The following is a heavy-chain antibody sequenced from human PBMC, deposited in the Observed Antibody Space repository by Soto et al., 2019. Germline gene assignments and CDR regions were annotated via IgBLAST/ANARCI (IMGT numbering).Heavy chain of an antibody. CDR3: ASKLTFGSSSDY. V-gene: IGHV3-23*01. CDR1: GFSFSSFA. CDR2: IGGSGAPT. D-gene: IGHD3-10*01. Sequence: PGGSLRLSCAASGFSFSSFAMSWVRQAPGKGLEWVSTIGGSGAPTYYADSVRGRFTISRDNSKNTLYLQMNSLRDEDTAVYFCASKLTFGSSSDYWGQGTLVTVSS. J-gene: IGHJ4*02.